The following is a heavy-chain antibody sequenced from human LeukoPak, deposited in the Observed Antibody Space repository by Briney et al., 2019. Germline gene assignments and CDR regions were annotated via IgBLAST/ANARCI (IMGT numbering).Heavy chain of an antibody. D-gene: IGHD6-19*01. CDR2: FDPEDGET. J-gene: IGHJ5*02. Sequence: GASVKVSCKVSGYTLTELSMHWVRQAPGKGHEWMGGFDPEDGETIYAQKFQGRVTMTEDTSTDTAYMELSSLRSEDTAVYYCATATGVQWLSWFDPWGQGTLVTVSS. V-gene: IGHV1-24*01. CDR3: ATATGVQWLSWFDP. CDR1: GYTLTELS.